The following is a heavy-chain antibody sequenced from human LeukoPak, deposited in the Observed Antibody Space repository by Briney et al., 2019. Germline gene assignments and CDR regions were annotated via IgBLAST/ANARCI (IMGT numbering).Heavy chain of an antibody. Sequence: SETLSLTCTVSGGSISSYYWGWIRQPPGKGLEWIGSIYYSGSTYYNPSLKSRVTISVDTSKNQFSLKLSSVTAADTAVYYCARDHGLRGPADVWGKGTTVTVSS. J-gene: IGHJ6*04. CDR1: GGSISSYY. CDR2: IYYSGST. V-gene: IGHV4-39*07. CDR3: ARDHGLRGPADV.